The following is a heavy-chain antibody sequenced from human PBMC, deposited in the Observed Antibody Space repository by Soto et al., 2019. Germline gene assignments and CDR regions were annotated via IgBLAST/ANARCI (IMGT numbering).Heavy chain of an antibody. Sequence: QVQLVQSGAEVKKPGSSVKVSCKASGGTFSSYAISWVRQAPVPGLEWMGGIIPIFGTANYAQKFQGRVTITADESTSTAYMELSSLRSEDTAVYYCARGTEQWLVLAPVGYWGQGTLVTVSS. J-gene: IGHJ4*02. V-gene: IGHV1-69*01. CDR1: GGTFSSYA. CDR2: IIPIFGTA. CDR3: ARGTEQWLVLAPVGY. D-gene: IGHD6-19*01.